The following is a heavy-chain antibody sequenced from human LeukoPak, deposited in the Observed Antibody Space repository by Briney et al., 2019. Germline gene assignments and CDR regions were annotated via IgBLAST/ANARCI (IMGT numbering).Heavy chain of an antibody. J-gene: IGHJ3*02. V-gene: IGHV3-23*01. CDR2: ISGGGGST. Sequence: GGSLRLSCAASGFTFSSYAMSWVRQAPGKGLEWVSAISGGGGSTYYADSVKGRFTISRDNSKNTLYPQMNSLRAEDTAVYYCAKNMKYQLLSISDDAFDIWGQGTMVTVSS. CDR1: GFTFSSYA. CDR3: AKNMKYQLLSISDDAFDI. D-gene: IGHD2-2*01.